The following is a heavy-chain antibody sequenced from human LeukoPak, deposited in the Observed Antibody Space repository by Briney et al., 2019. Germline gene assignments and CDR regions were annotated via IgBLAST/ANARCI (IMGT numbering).Heavy chain of an antibody. D-gene: IGHD4-11*01. CDR3: ARVLQKVYYYYGMEV. Sequence: SETLSLTCAVYGGSFSGYYWSWIRQPPGKGLEWIGEINHSGSTNYNPSLKSRVTISVDTSKNQFSLKLSSVTAADTAVYYCARVLQKVYYYYGMEVWGQGTTVTVSS. CDR1: GGSFSGYY. V-gene: IGHV4-34*01. CDR2: INHSGST. J-gene: IGHJ6*02.